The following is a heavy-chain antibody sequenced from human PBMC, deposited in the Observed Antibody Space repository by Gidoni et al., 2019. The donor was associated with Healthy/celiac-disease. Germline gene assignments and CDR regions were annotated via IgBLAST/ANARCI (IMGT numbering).Heavy chain of an antibody. CDR1: GGSFSGYY. D-gene: IGHD5-18*01. Sequence: QVQLQQWGAGLLKPSATLSLTCAVDGGSFSGYYWSWIRQPPGKGLEWIGEINHSGSTNYNPSLKSRVTISVDTSKNQFSLKLSSVTAADTALYYCARYADTAMVVFDYWGQGTLVTVSS. J-gene: IGHJ4*02. CDR3: ARYADTAMVVFDY. CDR2: INHSGST. V-gene: IGHV4-34*01.